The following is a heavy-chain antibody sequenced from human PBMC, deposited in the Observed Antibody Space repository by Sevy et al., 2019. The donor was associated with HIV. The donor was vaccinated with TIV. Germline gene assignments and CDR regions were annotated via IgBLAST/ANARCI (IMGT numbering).Heavy chain of an antibody. Sequence: GGSLRLSCAASGFTFRNYDMRWVRQAPGKGLEWISFIRYDGSHKSYAESVKGRFTISRDNSKNTLDLHMNSLRPEDTAVYFCAKDAPSRFDYWGQGALVTVSS. CDR1: GFTFRNYD. J-gene: IGHJ4*02. CDR3: AKDAPSRFDY. CDR2: IRYDGSHK. V-gene: IGHV3-30*02.